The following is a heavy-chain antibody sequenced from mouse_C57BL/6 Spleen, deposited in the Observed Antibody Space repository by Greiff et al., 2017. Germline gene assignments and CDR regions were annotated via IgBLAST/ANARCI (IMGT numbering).Heavy chain of an antibody. V-gene: IGHV5-6*01. Sequence: EVQLVESGGDLVKPGGSPKLSCAASGFTFSSYGMSWVRQTPDKRLEWVATISSGGSYTYYPDSVKGRFTISRDNAKNTLYLQMSSLKSEDTAMYYCARRSYGDYFDYWGQGTTLTVSS. J-gene: IGHJ2*01. CDR2: ISSGGSYT. CDR3: ARRSYGDYFDY. CDR1: GFTFSSYG. D-gene: IGHD1-1*02.